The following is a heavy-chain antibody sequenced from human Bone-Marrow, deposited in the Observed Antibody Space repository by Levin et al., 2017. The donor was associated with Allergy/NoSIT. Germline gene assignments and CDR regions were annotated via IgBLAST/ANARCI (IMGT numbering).Heavy chain of an antibody. V-gene: IGHV4-4*02. Sequence: SETLSLTCDFSGASLDTNYWWTWVRQAPGKGLEWIGEIHHSGTANLSPSVKNRVTMSVDRSENQFSLKLTSVNAADTAVYYCTTGGNPGYSYVLGHWGQGILVTVSS. CDR2: IHHSGTA. D-gene: IGHD5-18*01. CDR3: TTGGNPGYSYVLGH. CDR1: GASLDTNYW. J-gene: IGHJ1*01.